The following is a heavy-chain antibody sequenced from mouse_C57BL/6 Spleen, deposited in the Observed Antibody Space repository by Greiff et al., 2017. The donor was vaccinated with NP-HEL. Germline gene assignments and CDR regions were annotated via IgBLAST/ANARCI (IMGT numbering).Heavy chain of an antibody. Sequence: QVHVKQSGPELVKPGASVKLSCKASGYTFTSYDINWVKQRPGQGLEWIGWIYPRDGSTYYNEKFKGKATLTADKSSSTAYMELRSLTSEYSAVYFCARKQALGYERFAYWGQGTLVTVSA. CDR3: ARKQALGYERFAY. CDR2: IYPRDGST. D-gene: IGHD2-2*01. CDR1: GYTFTSYD. J-gene: IGHJ3*01. V-gene: IGHV1-85*01.